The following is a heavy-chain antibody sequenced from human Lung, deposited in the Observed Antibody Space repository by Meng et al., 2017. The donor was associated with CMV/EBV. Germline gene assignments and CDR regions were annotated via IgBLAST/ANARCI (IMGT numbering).Heavy chain of an antibody. D-gene: IGHD1-20*01. Sequence: GLKFSDYYLSWIRQVPWKGSEWISHISNSGNTTSYGDSVKGRFTISRDNAKNSLFLHMISLRVEDTAVYYCATTIIDNWNDEDRFDSWGQGTLVTVSS. J-gene: IGHJ4*02. CDR3: ATTIIDNWNDEDRFDS. CDR2: ISNSGNTT. V-gene: IGHV3-11*01. CDR1: GLKFSDYY.